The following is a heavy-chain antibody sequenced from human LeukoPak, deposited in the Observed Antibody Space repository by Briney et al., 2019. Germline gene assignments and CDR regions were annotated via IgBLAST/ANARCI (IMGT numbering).Heavy chain of an antibody. CDR2: ISWNSGSI. Sequence: PGRSLRLSCAASGFTFDDYAMHWVRQAPGNGLEWVSGISWNSGSIGYADSVKGRFTISRDNAKNSLYLQMNSLRAEDTALYYCAKDYVGATYAWFFDLWGRGTLVTVPS. J-gene: IGHJ2*01. V-gene: IGHV3-9*01. D-gene: IGHD1-26*01. CDR3: AKDYVGATYAWFFDL. CDR1: GFTFDDYA.